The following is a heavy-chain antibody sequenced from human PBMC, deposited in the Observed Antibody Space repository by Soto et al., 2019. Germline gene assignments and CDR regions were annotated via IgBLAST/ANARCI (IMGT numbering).Heavy chain of an antibody. J-gene: IGHJ4*02. CDR1: GFTFSSYA. CDR2: ISYDGSNK. Sequence: GGSLRLSCAASGFTFSSYAMHWVRQAPGKGLEWVAVISYDGSNKYYVDSVKGRFTISRDNSKNTLYLQMNSLRAEDTAVYYCARCRGVVIIWDPFDYWGQGTLVTVSS. D-gene: IGHD3-3*01. CDR3: ARCRGVVIIWDPFDY. V-gene: IGHV3-30-3*01.